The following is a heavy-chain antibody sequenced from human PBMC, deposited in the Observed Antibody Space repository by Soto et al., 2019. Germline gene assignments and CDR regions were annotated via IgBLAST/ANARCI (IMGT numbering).Heavy chain of an antibody. J-gene: IGHJ4*02. V-gene: IGHV1-69*02. CDR1: GGTFNTYT. D-gene: IGHD3-10*01. CDR2: IIPILGIV. Sequence: QVQLVQSGAEVKKPGSSVKVSCKASGGTFNTYTFSWVRQAPGQGLEWMGRIIPILGIVNYAQKFQGRVTISADKSTTTAYMELNSLRSEDTAVYYCARVEGYNGSESADFWGQGTLVTVSS. CDR3: ARVEGYNGSESADF.